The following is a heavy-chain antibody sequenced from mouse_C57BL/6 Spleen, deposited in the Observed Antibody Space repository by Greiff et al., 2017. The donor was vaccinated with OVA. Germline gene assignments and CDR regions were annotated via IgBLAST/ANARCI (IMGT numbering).Heavy chain of an antibody. CDR3: AGWGTTVVGFDV. D-gene: IGHD1-1*01. CDR2: INPGCGGT. CDR1: GYAFTNYL. Sequence: QVQLQQSGAELVRPGTSVKVSCKASGYAFTNYLIEWVKQRPGQGLEWIGVINPGCGGTNYNEKFKGKATLTADKSSSTAYLQLSSLTSEDSAVYFCAGWGTTVVGFDVWGTGTTVTVSS. V-gene: IGHV1-54*01. J-gene: IGHJ1*03.